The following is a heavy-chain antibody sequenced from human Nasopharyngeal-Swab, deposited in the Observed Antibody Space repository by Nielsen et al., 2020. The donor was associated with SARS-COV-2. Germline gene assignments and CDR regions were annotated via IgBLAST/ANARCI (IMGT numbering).Heavy chain of an antibody. Sequence: WIRQPPGKGLEWVANIKQDGSEKYYVDSVKGRFTISRDNAKTSLYLQMNSLRAEDTAVYYCARVRLYSSNCPRAFDIWGQGTMVTVSS. D-gene: IGHD6-13*01. CDR2: IKQDGSEK. V-gene: IGHV3-7*03. J-gene: IGHJ3*02. CDR3: ARVRLYSSNCPRAFDI.